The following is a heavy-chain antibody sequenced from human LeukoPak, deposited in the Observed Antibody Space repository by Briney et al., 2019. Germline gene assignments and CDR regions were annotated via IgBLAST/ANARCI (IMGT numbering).Heavy chain of an antibody. J-gene: IGHJ6*02. Sequence: GASVKVSCKASGGTFSSYAISWVRQAPGQGLEWMGWIIPVLGKTNYAQKLQGRVTITADKSTSTADMELSSLSSEDTAVYYCARGGGRWLQLSVAVYYGMDVWGRGTTVTVSS. CDR3: ARGGGRWLQLSVAVYYGMDV. CDR1: GGTFSSYA. CDR2: IIPVLGKT. V-gene: IGHV1-69*10. D-gene: IGHD5-24*01.